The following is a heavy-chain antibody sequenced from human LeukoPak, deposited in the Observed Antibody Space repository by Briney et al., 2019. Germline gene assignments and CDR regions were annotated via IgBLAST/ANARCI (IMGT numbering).Heavy chain of an antibody. CDR3: ARLKVAATPDFDY. CDR1: GGSISSYY. V-gene: IGHV4-59*08. J-gene: IGHJ4*02. Sequence: PSETLSLTCTVSGGSISSYYWSWIRQPPGKGLEWIGYIYYSGSTNYNPSLKSRVTISVDTSKNQFSLKLSSVTAADTAVYYCARLKVAATPDFDYWGQGTLVTVSS. CDR2: IYYSGST. D-gene: IGHD2-15*01.